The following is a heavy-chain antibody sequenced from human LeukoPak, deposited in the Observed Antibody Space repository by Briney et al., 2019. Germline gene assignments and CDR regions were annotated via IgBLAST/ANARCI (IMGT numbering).Heavy chain of an antibody. CDR2: IYSGGST. V-gene: IGHV3-66*01. D-gene: IGHD5-12*01. CDR3: ARGLNIAFPFDP. CDR1: GFTVNTNY. Sequence: GGSLRLSCAASGFTVNTNYINWVRQAPGKGLEWVSVIYSGGSTYYADSVKGRFTISRDNSKNTLYLQMNSLRAEDTAVYYCARGLNIAFPFDPWGQGTLVTVSS. J-gene: IGHJ5*02.